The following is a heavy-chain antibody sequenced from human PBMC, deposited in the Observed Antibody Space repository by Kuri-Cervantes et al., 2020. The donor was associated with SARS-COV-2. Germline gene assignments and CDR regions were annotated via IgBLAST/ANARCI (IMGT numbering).Heavy chain of an antibody. CDR1: GFTFDVYA. J-gene: IGHJ5*02. V-gene: IGHV3-9*01. CDR2: ISWNSGSI. CDR3: ARAFHTTTYISAS. Sequence: GESLKISCAATGFTFDVYAMHWVRQAPGKALEWVSGISWNSGSIGYADSVKGRFTISRDNAKNSMYLRMNSLRAEDTDVYFCARAFHTTTYISASWGRGTLVTVSS. D-gene: IGHD2/OR15-2a*01.